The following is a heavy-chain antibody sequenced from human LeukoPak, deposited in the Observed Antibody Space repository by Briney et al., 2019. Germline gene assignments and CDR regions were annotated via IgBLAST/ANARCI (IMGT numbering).Heavy chain of an antibody. Sequence: GVSLRLSCAASGFTFSSYGMHWVRQAPGKGLEWVAVIWYDGSNKYYADSVKGRFTISRDNSKNTLYLQMNSLRAEDTAVYYCAREPSDYYGMDVWGQGTTVTVSS. D-gene: IGHD2-2*01. CDR1: GFTFSSYG. J-gene: IGHJ6*02. V-gene: IGHV3-33*01. CDR2: IWYDGSNK. CDR3: AREPSDYYGMDV.